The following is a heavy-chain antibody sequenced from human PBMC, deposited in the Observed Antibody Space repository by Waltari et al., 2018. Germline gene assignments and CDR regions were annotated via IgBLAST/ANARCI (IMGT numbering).Heavy chain of an antibody. CDR1: GFTFSSYS. CDR3: ARVDTATDDDAFDI. J-gene: IGHJ3*02. Sequence: EVQLVESGGGLVQPGGSLRLSCAASGFTFSSYSMNWVPKAPGKGLEWVSYISSSSSTIYYADSVKGRFTISRDNAKNSLYLQMNSLRAEDTAVYYCARVDTATDDDAFDIWGQGTMVTVSS. D-gene: IGHD5-18*01. CDR2: ISSSSSTI. V-gene: IGHV3-48*01.